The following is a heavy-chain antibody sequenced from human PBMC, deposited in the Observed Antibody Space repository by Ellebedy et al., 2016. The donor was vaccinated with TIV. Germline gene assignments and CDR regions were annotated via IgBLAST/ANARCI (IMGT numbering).Heavy chain of an antibody. V-gene: IGHV1-18*04. J-gene: IGHJ4*02. CDR2: IRVDNGYT. D-gene: IGHD2-21*01. CDR3: ARRGADCGGDCFDY. CDR1: GYTFTNYG. Sequence: AASVKVSCKTSGYTFTNYGISWVRQAPGQGLEWMAWIRVDNGYTRFEQNLHDRVTVTTDTSTNTAYMELRSLTSDDTAVYYCARRGADCGGDCFDYWGQGTLVTVSS.